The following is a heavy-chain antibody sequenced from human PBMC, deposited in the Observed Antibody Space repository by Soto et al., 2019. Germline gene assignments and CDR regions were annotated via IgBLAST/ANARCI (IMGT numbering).Heavy chain of an antibody. CDR2: IYSSGST. J-gene: IGHJ4*02. D-gene: IGHD1-20*01. CDR3: AREVSGIQAFDY. V-gene: IGHV4-30-4*01. Sequence: SETLSLTCTVSGASISSGDSFWSWIRQPPGKGLEWIAYIYSSGSTYYNPSLKSRATISVDKSKNHLSLKLDSVTAADTAVYYCAREVSGIQAFDYWGQGTLVTVSS. CDR1: GASISSGDSF.